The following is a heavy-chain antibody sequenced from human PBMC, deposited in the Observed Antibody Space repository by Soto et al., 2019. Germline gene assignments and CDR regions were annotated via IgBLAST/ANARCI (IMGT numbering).Heavy chain of an antibody. CDR3: AKDLVYKGYCSGGSCYSFDY. CDR1: GFTFSSYA. D-gene: IGHD2-15*01. Sequence: EVQLLESGGGLVQPGGSLRLSCAASGFTFSSYAMSWVRQAPGKGLEWVSAISGSGGSTYYADSVKGRFTISRDNSKNTLYLQRNSLRAEETAVYYCAKDLVYKGYCSGGSCYSFDYWGQGTLVTVSS. J-gene: IGHJ4*02. V-gene: IGHV3-23*01. CDR2: ISGSGGST.